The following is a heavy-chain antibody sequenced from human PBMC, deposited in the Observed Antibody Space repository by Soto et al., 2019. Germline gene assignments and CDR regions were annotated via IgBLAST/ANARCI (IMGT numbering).Heavy chain of an antibody. J-gene: IGHJ3*02. CDR3: ARDSFTHKAMVTWALDI. CDR2: ISAYNGDT. V-gene: IGHV1-18*01. D-gene: IGHD5-18*01. CDR1: GYTFTSYG. Sequence: QLVQSGAEVKRPGASVKVSCRASGYTFTSYGISWVRQAPGHGLEWMGWISAYNGDTKLSQKVEARVSMTTDTSANTAYMELRSLRSDDTADDYCARDSFTHKAMVTWALDIRGQGTKVTVSS.